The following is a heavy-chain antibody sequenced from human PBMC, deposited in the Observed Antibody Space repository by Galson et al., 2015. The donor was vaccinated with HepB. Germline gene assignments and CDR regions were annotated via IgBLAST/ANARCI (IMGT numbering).Heavy chain of an antibody. CDR1: GYSFTSYW. CDR2: IYPGDSDT. Sequence: QSGAAVKKPGESLKISCKGSGYSFTSYWIGWVRQLPGKGLVWMGIIYPGDSDTRYSPSFQGQVTISTDKSISTAYLQWSSLKASDTAMYYCARHPINYDSSGYWSAFDIWGQGTMVTVSS. V-gene: IGHV5-51*01. J-gene: IGHJ3*02. CDR3: ARHPINYDSSGYWSAFDI. D-gene: IGHD3-22*01.